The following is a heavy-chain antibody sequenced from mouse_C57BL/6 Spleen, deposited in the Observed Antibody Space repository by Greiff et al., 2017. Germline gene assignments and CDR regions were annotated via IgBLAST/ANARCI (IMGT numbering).Heavy chain of an antibody. CDR1: GYTFTDYY. Sequence: VQLQQSGAELVRPGASVKLSCKASGYTFTDYYINWVKQRPGQGLEWIARIYPGSGNTYYNEKFKGKATLTAEKSSSTAYMQLSSLTSEDSAVYFCARDSNYRFDYWGQGTTLTVSS. CDR2: IYPGSGNT. J-gene: IGHJ2*01. D-gene: IGHD2-5*01. CDR3: ARDSNYRFDY. V-gene: IGHV1-76*01.